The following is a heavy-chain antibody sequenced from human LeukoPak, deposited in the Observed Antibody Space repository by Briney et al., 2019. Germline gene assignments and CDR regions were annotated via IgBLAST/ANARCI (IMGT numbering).Heavy chain of an antibody. CDR2: ISSSSSTI. D-gene: IGHD4-17*01. J-gene: IGHJ3*02. CDR1: GFTFSSYS. V-gene: IGHV3-48*04. CDR3: ARDLFTVTHVAHAFDI. Sequence: GGSLRLSCAASGFTFSSYSINWVRQAPGKGLEWVSYISSSSSTIYYADSVKGRFTISRDNAKNSLYLQMNSLRAGDTAVYYCARDLFTVTHVAHAFDIWGQGTMVTVSS.